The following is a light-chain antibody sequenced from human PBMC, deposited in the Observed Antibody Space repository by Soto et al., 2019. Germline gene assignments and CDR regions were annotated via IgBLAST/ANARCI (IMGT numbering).Light chain of an antibody. J-gene: IGKJ1*01. Sequence: EIVLTQSPGTLSLSPGERATLSCRASQTVNNNYVAWYQQKPGQAPRLLIYGASSRATGIPDRFSGSGSGTDFTLTISRLEPEDFAVYYCQQYGRSPTTFGQGTKVDIK. CDR2: GAS. CDR3: QQYGRSPTT. V-gene: IGKV3-20*01. CDR1: QTVNNNY.